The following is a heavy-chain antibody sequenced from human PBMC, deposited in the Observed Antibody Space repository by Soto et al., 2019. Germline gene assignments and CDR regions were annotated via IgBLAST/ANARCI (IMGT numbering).Heavy chain of an antibody. Sequence: PSETLSLTCTVSGGSISSGGYYWTWIRQHPGKGLEWIGYNYYSGITYYNPSLKSRVTISLDTSKNQFSLKLSSVTAADTAVYYCARGSSIAGLYYGMDVCGQGTTVTVSS. CDR2: NYYSGIT. J-gene: IGHJ6*02. D-gene: IGHD6-6*01. V-gene: IGHV4-31*03. CDR3: ARGSSIAGLYYGMDV. CDR1: GGSISSGGYY.